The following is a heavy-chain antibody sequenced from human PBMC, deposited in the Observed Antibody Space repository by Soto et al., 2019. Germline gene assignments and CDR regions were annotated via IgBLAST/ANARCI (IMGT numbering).Heavy chain of an antibody. CDR3: ARVGIDWSDAFHI. D-gene: IGHD3-9*01. V-gene: IGHV3-13*01. CDR2: IGTAGDT. CDR1: GFTFSSYD. Sequence: GGSLRLSCAASGFTFSSYDMHWVRQATGKGLEWVSAIGTAGDTYYPGSVKGRFTISRENAKNSLYLQMNSLRAGDTAVYYCARVGIDWSDAFHIWGQGTKVTVSS. J-gene: IGHJ3*02.